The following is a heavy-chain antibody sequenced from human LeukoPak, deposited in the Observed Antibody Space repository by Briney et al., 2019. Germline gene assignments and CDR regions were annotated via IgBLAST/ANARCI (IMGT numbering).Heavy chain of an antibody. CDR2: IYYSGST. J-gene: IGHJ5*02. V-gene: IGHV4-39*01. CDR3: ASGLGGSGSYEGNWFDP. CDR1: GGSISSSSYY. Sequence: SETLSLTCTVSGGSISSSSYYWGWIRQPPGKGLEWIGGIYYSGSTYYNPSLKSRVTISVDTSKNQFSLKLSSVTAADTAVYYCASGLGGSGSYEGNWFDPWGQGTLVTVSS. D-gene: IGHD3-10*01.